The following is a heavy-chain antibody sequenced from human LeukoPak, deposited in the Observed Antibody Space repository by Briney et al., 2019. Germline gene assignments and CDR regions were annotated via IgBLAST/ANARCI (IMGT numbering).Heavy chain of an antibody. J-gene: IGHJ4*02. D-gene: IGHD1-26*01. CDR1: GYSISSGYY. CDR2: IYYSGST. V-gene: IGHV4-61*01. CDR3: ARELIVGATFDY. Sequence: SETLSLTCTVSGYSISSGYYWGWIRQPPGKGLEWIGYIYYSGSTNYNPSLKSRVTISVDTSKNQFSLKLSSVTAADTAVYYCARELIVGATFDYWGQGTLVTVSS.